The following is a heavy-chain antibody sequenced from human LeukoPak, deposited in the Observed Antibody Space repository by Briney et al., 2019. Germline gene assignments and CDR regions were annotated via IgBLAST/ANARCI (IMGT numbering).Heavy chain of an antibody. V-gene: IGHV3-74*03. CDR3: ARGSTTVTTKDWFDP. Sequence: PGGSLRLSCAASGFTFSSYWMHWARQVPGKGVVWVARNNTYGTSRTYGDYVEGRFTISRDNAKNTLYLEMNSLRDDDTAVYYCARGSTTVTTKDWFDPWGQGTQVTVSS. CDR1: GFTFSSYW. J-gene: IGHJ5*02. CDR2: NNTYGTSR. D-gene: IGHD4-17*01.